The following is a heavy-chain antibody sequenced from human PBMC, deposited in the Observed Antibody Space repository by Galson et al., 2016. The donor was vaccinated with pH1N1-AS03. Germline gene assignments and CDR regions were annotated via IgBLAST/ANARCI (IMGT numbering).Heavy chain of an antibody. CDR2: INNDGSDS. CDR3: ARRQERIVNGAYNRNVGYGGFDS. Sequence: SLRLSCAGSGFSFNNYWMHWVRQAPGQGLVWVARINNDGSDSTYADSVKGRFTISRDNSRNTVYLQMTGLRAEDTATYFCARRQERIVNGAYNRNVGYGGFDSWGQGTLVTVSS. CDR1: GFSFNNYW. D-gene: IGHD1-14*01. V-gene: IGHV3-74*03. J-gene: IGHJ5*01.